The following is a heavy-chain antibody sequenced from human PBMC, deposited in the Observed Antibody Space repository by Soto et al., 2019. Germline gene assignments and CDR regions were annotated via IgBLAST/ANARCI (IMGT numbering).Heavy chain of an antibody. CDR1: GGSISSSSYY. CDR3: AGTSYYDILTLSHPGSFDY. D-gene: IGHD3-9*01. Sequence: QLQLQESGPGLVKPSETLSLTCTVSGGSISSSSYYWGWIRQPPGKGLEWIGSIYYSGSTYYNPSLKSRVTISVHTSKNQFSLKLSSVTDADTAVYYCAGTSYYDILTLSHPGSFDYWGQGTLVTVSS. CDR2: IYYSGST. J-gene: IGHJ4*02. V-gene: IGHV4-39*01.